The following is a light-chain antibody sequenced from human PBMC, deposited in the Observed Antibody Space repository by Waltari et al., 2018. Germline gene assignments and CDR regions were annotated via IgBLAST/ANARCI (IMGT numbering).Light chain of an antibody. CDR3: HQRANWPWT. V-gene: IGKV3-11*01. Sequence: EIVLTQSPATLSLSPGERATPSCRASQSFSSYLALYQQKPGQAPRLLIYDASNRATGIPARFSGSGSGTDFTLSISSLEPEDFAVYYCHQRANWPWTFGHGTKVEIK. J-gene: IGKJ1*01. CDR2: DAS. CDR1: QSFSSY.